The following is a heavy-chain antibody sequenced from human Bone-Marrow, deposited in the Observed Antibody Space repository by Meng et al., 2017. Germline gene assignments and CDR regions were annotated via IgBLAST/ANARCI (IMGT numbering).Heavy chain of an antibody. CDR2: MNPNSGNT. J-gene: IGHJ4*02. Sequence: ASVKVSCKASGYTFTSYDINWVRQATGQGLEWMGWMNPNSGNTDFAQKFQGRVTTTRNTSISTAHMELSSLRSDDTAVYYCAREGGWFVGGLDYWGQGTLVTVSS. D-gene: IGHD6-19*01. V-gene: IGHV1-8*03. CDR3: AREGGWFVGGLDY. CDR1: GYTFTSYD.